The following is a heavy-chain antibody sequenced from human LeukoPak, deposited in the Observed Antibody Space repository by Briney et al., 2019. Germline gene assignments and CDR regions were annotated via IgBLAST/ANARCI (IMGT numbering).Heavy chain of an antibody. V-gene: IGHV3-23*01. D-gene: IGHD1-26*01. Sequence: GGSLRLSCAASGFXFSSYAISWVRQAPGKGLEWVSAISGSGGSTYHADSVKGRFTISRDNSKNTLYLQMNSLRAGDTAVYYCAKAGRYWDFDYWGQGTLVTVSS. CDR3: AKAGRYWDFDY. CDR1: GFXFSSYA. CDR2: ISGSGGST. J-gene: IGHJ4*02.